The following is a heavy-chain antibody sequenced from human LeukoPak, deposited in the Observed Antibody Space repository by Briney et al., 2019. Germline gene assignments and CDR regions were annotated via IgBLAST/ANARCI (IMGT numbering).Heavy chain of an antibody. D-gene: IGHD1-7*01. CDR2: IYYSGST. J-gene: IGHJ4*02. CDR3: ARDHSNWNYAPDF. CDR1: GGSISSYY. Sequence: SETLSLTCTVSGGSISSYYWSWIRQPPGKGLEWIGYIYYSGSTNYNPSLKSRVTISVDTSKNQFSLKLSSVTAADTAVYYCARDHSNWNYAPDFWGQGTLVIVSS. V-gene: IGHV4-59*01.